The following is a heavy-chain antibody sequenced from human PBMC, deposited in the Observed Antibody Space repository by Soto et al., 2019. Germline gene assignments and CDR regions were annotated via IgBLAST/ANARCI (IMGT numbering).Heavy chain of an antibody. CDR2: IYYSGST. J-gene: IGHJ4*02. Sequence: ASETLSLTCTVSGGSISSSSYYWGWIRQPPGKGLEWIGSIYYSGSTYYNPSLKSRVTISVDTSKNQFSLKLSSVTAADTAVYYCARQGERITMIVVDPSFDYWGQGTLVTVSS. D-gene: IGHD3-22*01. CDR1: GGSISSSSYY. CDR3: ARQGERITMIVVDPSFDY. V-gene: IGHV4-39*01.